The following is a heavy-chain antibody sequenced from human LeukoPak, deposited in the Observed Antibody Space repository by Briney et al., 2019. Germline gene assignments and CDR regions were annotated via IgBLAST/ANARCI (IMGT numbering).Heavy chain of an antibody. D-gene: IGHD3-10*01. Sequence: GESLKISCKGSGYNFATKWIGWVRQMPGKGLELMGIIYPGDSDTRYSPSFEGQVTISADKSINTAYLQWSSLKASDTAIYYCVRHVPVSYPSGFDYWGQGTLVTVSS. V-gene: IGHV5-51*01. CDR2: IYPGDSDT. CDR1: GYNFATKW. J-gene: IGHJ4*02. CDR3: VRHVPVSYPSGFDY.